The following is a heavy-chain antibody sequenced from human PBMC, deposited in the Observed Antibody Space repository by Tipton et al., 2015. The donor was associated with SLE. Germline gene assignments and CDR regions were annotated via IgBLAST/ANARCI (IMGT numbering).Heavy chain of an antibody. CDR3: AREGYDSWSGYIKQADH. Sequence: TLSLTCTVSGGSISSGIYYWGWIRQPPGKGLEWIGSIYYSGSAYYSYHPSLEGRITMSVDTSKNQFSLRLSSMTAADTAVYYCAREGYDSWSGYIKQADHWGQGARVTVSS. J-gene: IGHJ4*02. V-gene: IGHV4-39*07. D-gene: IGHD3-3*01. CDR1: GGSISSGIYY. CDR2: IYYSGSA.